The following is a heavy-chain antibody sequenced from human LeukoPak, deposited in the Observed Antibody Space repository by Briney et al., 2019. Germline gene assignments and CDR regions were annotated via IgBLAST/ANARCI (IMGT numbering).Heavy chain of an antibody. CDR2: IKEDGTET. V-gene: IGHV3-7*04. J-gene: IGHJ4*02. Sequence: GGSLRLSCVVSGLTFSNCRMTWVRQAPGRGLEWVANIKEDGTETSYVGSVKGRFTISRDNAKNSLYLQVNSLRGEDTAVYYCARDRGPFDYWGQGTLVTVSS. CDR3: ARDRGPFDY. CDR1: GLTFSNCR. D-gene: IGHD3-10*01.